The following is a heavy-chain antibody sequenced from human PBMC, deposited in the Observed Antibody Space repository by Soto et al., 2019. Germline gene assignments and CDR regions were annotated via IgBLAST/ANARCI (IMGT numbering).Heavy chain of an antibody. D-gene: IGHD6-13*01. CDR2: ISSSTSHT. J-gene: IGHJ4*02. Sequence: QVQLVESGGGLGKPGGSLRLSCAVSGFTFSDYYMTWISQAPGKGLEWVSYISSSTSHTNYADSVKGRFTISRDNAKNSLSLQMNSLRAEDTAVYYCARGRGAAADYFDFWGQGTLVTVSS. V-gene: IGHV3-11*05. CDR1: GFTFSDYY. CDR3: ARGRGAAADYFDF.